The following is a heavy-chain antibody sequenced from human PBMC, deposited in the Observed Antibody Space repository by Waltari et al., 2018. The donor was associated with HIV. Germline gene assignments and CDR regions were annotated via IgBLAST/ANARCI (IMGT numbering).Heavy chain of an antibody. J-gene: IGHJ4*02. D-gene: IGHD6-13*01. CDR1: GFTFSSYG. Sequence: QVQLVESGGGVVQPGGSLRLSCAASGFTFSSYGMHWVRQAPGKGLEWVAFIRYEGSNKYYADSVKGRFTISRDNSKNTLYLQMNSLRAEDTAVYYCAKAGGQQQLLPFDYWGQGTLVTVSS. CDR3: AKAGGQQQLLPFDY. V-gene: IGHV3-30*02. CDR2: IRYEGSNK.